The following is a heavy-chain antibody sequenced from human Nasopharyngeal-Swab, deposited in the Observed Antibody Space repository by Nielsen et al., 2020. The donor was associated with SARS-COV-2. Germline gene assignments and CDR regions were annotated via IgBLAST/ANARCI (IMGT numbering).Heavy chain of an antibody. D-gene: IGHD5-18*01. J-gene: IGHJ6*02. V-gene: IGHV3-11*01. CDR2: ISSSGSTI. CDR1: GFTFSDYY. CDR3: ARSHKGYSYGYTNYYGMDV. Sequence: GGSLRLSCAASGFTFSDYYMSWIRQAPGKGLEWVSYISSSGSTIYYADPVKGRFTISRDNAKNSLYLQMNSLRAEDTAVYYCARSHKGYSYGYTNYYGMDVWGQGTTVTVSS.